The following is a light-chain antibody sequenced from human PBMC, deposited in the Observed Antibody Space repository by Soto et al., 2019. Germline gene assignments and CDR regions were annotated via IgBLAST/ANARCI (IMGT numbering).Light chain of an antibody. CDR3: QQYGSSRWT. V-gene: IGKV3-20*01. CDR1: QSVSSSY. J-gene: IGKJ1*01. CDR2: GAS. Sequence: EIVLTQSPGTLSLSPGEIATLSCSASQSVSSSYLAWYQQKPGQAPRLLIYGASSRATGIPDRFSGSGSGTDFTLTISRLEPEDFAVYYCQQYGSSRWTFGQGTKVDIK.